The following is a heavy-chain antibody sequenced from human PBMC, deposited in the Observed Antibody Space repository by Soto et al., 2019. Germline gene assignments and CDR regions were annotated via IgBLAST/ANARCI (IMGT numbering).Heavy chain of an antibody. D-gene: IGHD2-15*01. J-gene: IGHJ4*02. CDR1: GFTFSSYS. V-gene: IGHV3-21*01. CDR3: ARASGSYCSGGSCYPPYYFDY. CDR2: ISSSSSYI. Sequence: GGSLRLSCAASGFTFSSYSMNWVRQAPGKGLEWVSSISSSSSYIYYADSVKGRFTISRDNAKNSLYLQMNSLRAEDTAVYYCARASGSYCSGGSCYPPYYFDYWGQGTLVTVSS.